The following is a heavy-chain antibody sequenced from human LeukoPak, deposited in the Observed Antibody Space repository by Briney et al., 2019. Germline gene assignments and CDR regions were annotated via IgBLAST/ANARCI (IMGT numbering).Heavy chain of an antibody. J-gene: IGHJ4*02. D-gene: IGHD5-24*01. Sequence: NPSETLSLTCTVSGGSISSSSYYWGWIRQPPGKGLEWIGSIYYSGSTNYNPSLKSRVTISVDTSKNQFSLKLSSVTAADTAVYYCARDRGGDGYNFGNFDYWGQGTLVTVSS. V-gene: IGHV4-39*07. CDR1: GGSISSSSYY. CDR3: ARDRGGDGYNFGNFDY. CDR2: IYYSGST.